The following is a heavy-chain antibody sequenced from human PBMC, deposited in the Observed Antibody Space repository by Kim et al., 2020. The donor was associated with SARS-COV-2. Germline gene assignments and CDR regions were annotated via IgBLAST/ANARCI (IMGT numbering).Heavy chain of an antibody. Sequence: ATAVKAPFTISRDNSKNTRYRQMNSRRAGDTAVYYCAKDQGSGWYTSFDYWGQGTLVTVSS. J-gene: IGHJ4*02. D-gene: IGHD6-19*01. V-gene: IGHV3-23*01. CDR3: AKDQGSGWYTSFDY.